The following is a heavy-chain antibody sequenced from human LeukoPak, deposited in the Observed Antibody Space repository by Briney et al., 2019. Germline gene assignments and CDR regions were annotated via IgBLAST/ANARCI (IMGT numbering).Heavy chain of an antibody. J-gene: IGHJ4*02. D-gene: IGHD3-3*02. CDR1: GFSFSSYG. CDR2: MSYEGDNE. Sequence: GGSLRLSCGASGFSFSSYGMYWVRQAPGKGLDWVAVMSYEGDNEEYADSVKGRFTISRDNAKNSLYLQMNSLRAEDTAVYYCARGDKYIAFSPPLQGFDYWGQGTLVTVSS. CDR3: ARGDKYIAFSPPLQGFDY. V-gene: IGHV3-30*03.